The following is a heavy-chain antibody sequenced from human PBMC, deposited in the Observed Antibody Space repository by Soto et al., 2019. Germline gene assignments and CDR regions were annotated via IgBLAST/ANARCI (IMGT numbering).Heavy chain of an antibody. V-gene: IGHV3-7*03. J-gene: IGHJ4*02. CDR1: GFTFNRYW. D-gene: IGHD4-17*01. Sequence: GGSLRLSCAVSGFTFNRYWLTWVRQAPGKGLEWVANIKEDGSEKYYVDSVKGRFTTSRDNAKNSLYLQMNSLRAEDTAVYYCARIVSGRDYGDSIDCWGQGTLVTVSS. CDR3: ARIVSGRDYGDSIDC. CDR2: IKEDGSEK.